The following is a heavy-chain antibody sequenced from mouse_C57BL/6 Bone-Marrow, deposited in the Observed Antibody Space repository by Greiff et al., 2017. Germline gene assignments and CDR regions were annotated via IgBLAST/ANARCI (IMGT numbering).Heavy chain of an antibody. Sequence: QVQLQQSGAELARPGASVKLSCKASGYTFTSYGISWVKQRTGQGLEWIGEIYPRSGNTYYNEKFKGKATLTADKSSSTAYMELRSLTSEDSAVYFCSGLGALAYWGQGTLVTVSA. CDR2: IYPRSGNT. V-gene: IGHV1-81*01. CDR1: GYTFTSYG. J-gene: IGHJ3*01. CDR3: SGLGALAY.